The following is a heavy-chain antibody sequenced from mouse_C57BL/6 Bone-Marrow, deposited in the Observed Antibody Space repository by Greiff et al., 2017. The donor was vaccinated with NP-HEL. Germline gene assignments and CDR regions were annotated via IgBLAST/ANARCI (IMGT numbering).Heavy chain of an antibody. V-gene: IGHV1-47*01. D-gene: IGHD1-1*01. CDR2: FHPYNDDT. CDR3: ARTHYYGSSHYAMDY. J-gene: IGHJ4*01. Sequence: QVQLQQSGAELVKPGASVKMSCKASGYTFTTYPIEWMKQNHGKSLEWIGNFHPYNDDTKYNEKFKGKATLTVEKSSSTVYLDLSRLTSDDSAVYYCARTHYYGSSHYAMDYWGQGTSVTVSS. CDR1: GYTFTTYP.